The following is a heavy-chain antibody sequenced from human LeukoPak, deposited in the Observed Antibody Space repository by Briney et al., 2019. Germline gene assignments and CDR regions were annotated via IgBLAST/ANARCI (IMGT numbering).Heavy chain of an antibody. Sequence: SVKVSCKASGGTFSSYAISWVRQAPGQGLEGMGGIIPIFGTANYAQKFQGRVTITADESTSTAYMELSSLRSEDTAVYYCARGSYYYDSSGYFVYWGQGTLVTVSS. J-gene: IGHJ4*02. CDR2: IIPIFGTA. V-gene: IGHV1-69*01. D-gene: IGHD3-22*01. CDR1: GGTFSSYA. CDR3: ARGSYYYDSSGYFVY.